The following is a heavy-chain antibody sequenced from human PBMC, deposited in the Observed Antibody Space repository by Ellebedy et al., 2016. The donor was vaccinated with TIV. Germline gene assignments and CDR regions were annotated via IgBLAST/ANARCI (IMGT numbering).Heavy chain of an antibody. J-gene: IGHJ6*02. CDR2: INGNGGGT. D-gene: IGHD1-26*01. Sequence: GESLKISCAASGFTLSNYDMNWVRQARGKGLEWVSGINGNGGGTYYAVFVKSRFTISRDNSKNTLYLQMDSLRAEDTALYYCVGAYVVPIARGGYYYYGMDVWGQGTTVTVSS. CDR1: GFTLSNYD. V-gene: IGHV3-23*01. CDR3: VGAYVVPIARGGYYYYGMDV.